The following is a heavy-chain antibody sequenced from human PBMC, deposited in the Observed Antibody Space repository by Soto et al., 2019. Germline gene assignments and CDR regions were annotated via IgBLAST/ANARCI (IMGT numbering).Heavy chain of an antibody. CDR3: ARARVVVQDAIFDY. V-gene: IGHV1-69*01. J-gene: IGHJ4*02. CDR1: GGTFSSYA. CDR2: IIPIFGTA. D-gene: IGHD2-8*01. Sequence: QVQLVQSGAEVKKPGSSVKVSCKASGGTFSSYAISWVRQAPGQGLEWMGGIIPIFGTANYAQKYQCRVTISADESTNTGYMELSSLRSEDTAVYYCARARVVVQDAIFDYWGQGTLVTGSS.